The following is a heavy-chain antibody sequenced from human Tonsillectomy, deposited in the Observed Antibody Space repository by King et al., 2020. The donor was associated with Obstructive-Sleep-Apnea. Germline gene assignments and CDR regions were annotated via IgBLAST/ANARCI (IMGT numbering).Heavy chain of an antibody. V-gene: IGHV4-39*07. CDR2: IYYSGST. CDR1: GGSISSSNYY. J-gene: IGHJ4*02. CDR3: ARDTYSGSYYILDY. D-gene: IGHD3-10*01. Sequence: QLQESGPGLVKPSETLSLTCTVSGGSISSSNYYWGWIRQPPGKGLEWIGSIYYSGSTYYNPSLKSRVTISVDTSKNQFSLKLSSVTAADTAVYYCARDTYSGSYYILDYWGQGTLVTVSS.